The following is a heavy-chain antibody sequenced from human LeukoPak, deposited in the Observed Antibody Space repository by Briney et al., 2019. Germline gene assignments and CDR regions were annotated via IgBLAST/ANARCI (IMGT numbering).Heavy chain of an antibody. J-gene: IGHJ5*02. CDR1: GYRFSTYW. D-gene: IGHD4-23*01. CDR3: ARGGLSAYVGWFDP. CDR2: IYPGDSDT. V-gene: IGHV5-51*01. Sequence: GESLKISCKGSGYRFSTYWIAWVRQMPGKGLEWMGIIYPGDSDTRYSPSFQGQVTISADKSISTAYLQWSSLKASDTAMYYCARGGLSAYVGWFDPWGQGTLVTVSS.